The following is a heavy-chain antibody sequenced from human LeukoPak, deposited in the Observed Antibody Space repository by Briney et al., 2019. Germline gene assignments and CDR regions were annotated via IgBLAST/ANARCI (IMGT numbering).Heavy chain of an antibody. CDR2: IYHSGST. CDR3: ARSSGAGAFDI. V-gene: IGHV4-30-2*01. CDR1: GGSISSGGYS. J-gene: IGHJ3*02. Sequence: SQTLSLTCAVSGGSISSGGYSWSWIRQPPGKGLEWVGYIYHSGSTYENPSLKSRVTISVDRFKNQCSLKLSSVTAADSAVYYCARSSGAGAFDIWGQGTMVTVSS. D-gene: IGHD1-26*01.